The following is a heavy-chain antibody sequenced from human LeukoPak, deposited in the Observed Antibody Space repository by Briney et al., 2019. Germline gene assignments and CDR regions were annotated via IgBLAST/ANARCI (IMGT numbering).Heavy chain of an antibody. V-gene: IGHV1-69*05. J-gene: IGHJ6*03. CDR1: GGTFSSYA. D-gene: IGHD5-18*01. CDR3: GYSYGYRRYYYYYYMDV. CDR2: IIPIFGTA. Sequence: GSSEKVSCKASGGTFSSYAISWVRQAPGQGLEWMGGIIPIFGTANYAQKFQGRVTITTDESTSTACMELSSLRSEDTAVYYCGYSYGYRRYYYYYYMDVWGKGTTVTVSS.